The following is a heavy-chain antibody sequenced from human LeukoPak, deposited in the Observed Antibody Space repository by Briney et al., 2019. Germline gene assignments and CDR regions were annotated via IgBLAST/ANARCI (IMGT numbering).Heavy chain of an antibody. CDR2: ISAYNGNT. J-gene: IGHJ6*02. Sequence: ASVKVSCKASGYTFTSYGISWVRQAPGQGLEWMGWISAYNGNTNYAQKLQGRVTMTTDTSTSTAYMELRSLRSGDTAVYYCARDRYCSSTSCYAQNYYYYYGMDVWGQGTTVTVSS. CDR1: GYTFTSYG. D-gene: IGHD2-2*01. CDR3: ARDRYCSSTSCYAQNYYYYYGMDV. V-gene: IGHV1-18*01.